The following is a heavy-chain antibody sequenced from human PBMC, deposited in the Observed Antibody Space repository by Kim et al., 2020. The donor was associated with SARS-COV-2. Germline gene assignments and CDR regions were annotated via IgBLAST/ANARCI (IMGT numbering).Heavy chain of an antibody. J-gene: IGHJ4*01. CDR1: GGPMRSSGYY. CDR2: IFNGGDT. V-gene: IGHV4-39*01. D-gene: IGHD5-18*01. Sequence: SETLSLTCTVSGGPMRSSGYYWGWLRHSPGKGLEWIGSIFNGGDTNYNPSLKSRVTISVDTSKNQFSLKVRSVTAADTAVYYCAPGGGHTAIDRDF. CDR3: APGGGHTAIDRDF.